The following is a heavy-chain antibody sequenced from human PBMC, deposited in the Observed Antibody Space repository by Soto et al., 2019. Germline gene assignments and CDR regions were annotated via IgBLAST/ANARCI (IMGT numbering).Heavy chain of an antibody. D-gene: IGHD6-13*01. CDR2: INHSGST. J-gene: IGHJ4*02. CDR3: ARTERLIAAAHYFDY. V-gene: IGHV4-34*01. Sequence: QVQLQQWGAGLLKPSETLSLTCAVYGGSFSGYYWSWIRQPPGKGLEWIGEINHSGSTNYNPSLKSRVTISVDTSKNQFSLKLSSVTAADTAVYYYARTERLIAAAHYFDYWGQGTLVTVSS. CDR1: GGSFSGYY.